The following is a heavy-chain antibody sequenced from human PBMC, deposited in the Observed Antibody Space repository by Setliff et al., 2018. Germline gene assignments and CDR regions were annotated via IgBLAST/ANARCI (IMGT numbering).Heavy chain of an antibody. Sequence: PGGSLRLSCAASGFTFSNAWMSWVRQAPGKGLEWVGRIKSKTDGGTTDYAAPVKGRFTISRDDSKNTLYLQMNSLRAEDTAVYFCAKDDGIEAAPAAFGGVLEHWGQGSLVTVSS. V-gene: IGHV3-15*01. D-gene: IGHD3-16*01. J-gene: IGHJ1*01. CDR3: AKDDGIEAAPAAFGGVLEH. CDR2: IKSKTDGGTT. CDR1: GFTFSNAW.